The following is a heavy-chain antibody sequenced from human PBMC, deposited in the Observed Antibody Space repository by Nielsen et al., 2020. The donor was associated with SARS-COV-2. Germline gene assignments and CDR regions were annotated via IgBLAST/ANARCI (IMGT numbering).Heavy chain of an antibody. D-gene: IGHD3-22*01. CDR3: VRHSSGTNFDY. J-gene: IGHJ4*02. Sequence: SETLSLTCSVSGASVSAYDWTWIRQSPGKGLECIGKIYYSGSTIYNPSLKSRVTVFMDTSKNQFSLKLSTVTAADTAVFYCVRHSSGTNFDYWGRGTLVTVS. CDR2: IYYSGST. CDR1: GASVSAYD. V-gene: IGHV4-59*08.